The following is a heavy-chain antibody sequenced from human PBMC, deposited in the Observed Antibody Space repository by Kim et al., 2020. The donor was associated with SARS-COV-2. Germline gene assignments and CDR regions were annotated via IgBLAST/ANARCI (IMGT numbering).Heavy chain of an antibody. D-gene: IGHD2-15*01. CDR2: INHSGST. J-gene: IGHJ6*02. Sequence: SETLSLTCAVYGGSFSGFYWSWIRQPPGKGLEWIGEINHSGSTNYNPSLKSRVTISVDTSKNQFSLKLSSVTAADTAVYYCARGYCSGGSCYSRPSYYYYYGMDVWGQGTTVTVSS. CDR1: GGSFSGFY. CDR3: ARGYCSGGSCYSRPSYYYYYGMDV. V-gene: IGHV4-34*01.